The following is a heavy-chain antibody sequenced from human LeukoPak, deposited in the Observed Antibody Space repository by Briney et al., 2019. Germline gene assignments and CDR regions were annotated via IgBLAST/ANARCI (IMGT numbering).Heavy chain of an antibody. J-gene: IGHJ5*01. CDR1: GFTFSSYD. Sequence: GGSLRLSCAASGFTFSSYDMHWVRQATGKGLEWVSAIGTAGDTYYPGSVKGRFTISRDNVDNVVYLEMNSLGAEDTATYYCARVAVSGPTGWFDSWGQGTLVIVSP. D-gene: IGHD2-8*02. CDR3: ARVAVSGPTGWFDS. V-gene: IGHV3-13*01. CDR2: IGTAGDT.